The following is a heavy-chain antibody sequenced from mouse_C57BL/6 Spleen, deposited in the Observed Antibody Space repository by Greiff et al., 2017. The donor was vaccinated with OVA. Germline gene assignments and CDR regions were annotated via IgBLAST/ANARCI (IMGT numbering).Heavy chain of an antibody. V-gene: IGHV3-6*01. CDR1: GYSITSGYY. D-gene: IGHD1-1*01. CDR3: ARAEVYGSSYWYFDV. J-gene: IGHJ1*03. Sequence: EVKLLESGPGLVKPSQSLSLTCSVTGYSITSGYYWNWIRQFPGNQLEWMGYISYDGSNNYNPSLKNRISITRDTSKNQFFLKLNSVTTEDTATYDCARAEVYGSSYWYFDVWGTGTTVTVSS. CDR2: ISYDGSN.